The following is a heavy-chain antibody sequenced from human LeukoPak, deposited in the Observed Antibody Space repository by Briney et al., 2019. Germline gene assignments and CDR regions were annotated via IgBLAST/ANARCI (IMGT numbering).Heavy chain of an antibody. D-gene: IGHD3-22*01. J-gene: IGHJ4*02. CDR2: ISAYNGNT. V-gene: IGHV1-18*01. Sequence: ASVKVSCKASGYTFTSYGISWVRQAPGQGLEWMGWISAYNGNTNYAQKLQGRVTMTTDTSTSTAYMVLRSLRSDDTAVYYCAIPFTYYYDSSGLDYWGQGTLVTVSS. CDR3: AIPFTYYYDSSGLDY. CDR1: GYTFTSYG.